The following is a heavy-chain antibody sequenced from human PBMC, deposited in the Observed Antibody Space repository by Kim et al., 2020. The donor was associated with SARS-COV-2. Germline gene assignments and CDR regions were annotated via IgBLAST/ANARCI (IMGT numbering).Heavy chain of an antibody. Sequence: GGSLRLSCAASGFTFSSYAMHWVRQAPGKGLEWVAVISYDGSNKYYADSVKSRFTITRDNSKNTLYLQMNSLRAEDTAVYYCARDRDFYGDYFDYWGQGTLVTVSS. D-gene: IGHD4-17*01. CDR1: GFTFSSYA. J-gene: IGHJ4*02. V-gene: IGHV3-30*04. CDR2: ISYDGSNK. CDR3: ARDRDFYGDYFDY.